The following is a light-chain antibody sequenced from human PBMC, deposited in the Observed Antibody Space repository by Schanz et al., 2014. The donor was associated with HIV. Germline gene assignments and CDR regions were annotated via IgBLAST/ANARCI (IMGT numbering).Light chain of an antibody. Sequence: QSVLTQPPSASGSPGQSVTISCTGTSRDIGSYNFVSWYQHHPAEPPKLIIYEVNKRPSGLPNRFYGSKCGNTASLTVSGIQADDEADYYCSSFACNNKLLFGGAPKLTVL. CDR3: SSFACNNKLL. J-gene: IGLJ2*01. CDR1: SRDIGSYNF. CDR2: EVN. V-gene: IGLV2-8*01.